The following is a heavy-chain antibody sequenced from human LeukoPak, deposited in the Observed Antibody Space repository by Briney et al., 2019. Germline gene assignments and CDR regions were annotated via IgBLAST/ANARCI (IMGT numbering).Heavy chain of an antibody. V-gene: IGHV3-30*04. CDR1: GFTFIRYS. CDR2: ISYDGINK. Sequence: PGGSLRLSCAASGFTFIRYSMHWVRQAPGKGLEWVAVISYDGINKYYAASVKGRFTISRDNSKNTLYLQMNSLRAEDTAVYYCVGSPRSGWYWFDYWGQGTLVTVSS. D-gene: IGHD6-19*01. J-gene: IGHJ4*02. CDR3: VGSPRSGWYWFDY.